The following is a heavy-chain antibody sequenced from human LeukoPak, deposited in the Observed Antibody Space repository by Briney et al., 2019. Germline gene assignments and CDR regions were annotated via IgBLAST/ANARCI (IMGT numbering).Heavy chain of an antibody. D-gene: IGHD3-10*01. CDR3: ARWYYYGSGSYRPFDY. CDR2: IYYSGST. V-gene: IGHV4-30-4*01. Sequence: PSETLSLTCTVSGGSNSDAAYYWSWIRQYPGEGLEWIGYIYYSGSTYYTPSLKSRLTISLDTSKNHFSLKLTSVTAADTAVYYCARWYYYGSGSYRPFDYWGQGTLVTVSS. J-gene: IGHJ4*02. CDR1: GGSNSDAAYY.